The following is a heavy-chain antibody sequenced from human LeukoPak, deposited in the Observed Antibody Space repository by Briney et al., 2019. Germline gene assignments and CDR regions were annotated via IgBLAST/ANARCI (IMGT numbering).Heavy chain of an antibody. CDR3: ARGAHCSSTSCPFDY. CDR2: INWNGGST. V-gene: IGHV3-20*04. Sequence: RPGGSLRLSCAASGFTFDDYGMSWVRQAPGKGLEWVSGINWNGGSTGYADSVKGRFTISRDNAKNSLYLQMNSLRAEDTALYYCARGAHCSSTSCPFDYWGQGTLVTVSS. J-gene: IGHJ4*02. D-gene: IGHD2-2*01. CDR1: GFTFDDYG.